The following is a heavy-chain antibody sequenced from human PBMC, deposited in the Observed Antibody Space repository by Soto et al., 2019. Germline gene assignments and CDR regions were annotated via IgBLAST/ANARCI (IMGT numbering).Heavy chain of an antibody. CDR3: ARQLAYSSSRGRIWFDP. CDR1: GGSISSSSYY. D-gene: IGHD6-6*01. Sequence: PSETLSLTCTVSGGSISSSSYYWGWIRQPPGKGLEWIGSIYYSGSTYYNPSLKSRVTISVDTSKNQFSLKLSFVTAADTAVYYCARQLAYSSSRGRIWFDPWGQGTLVTVSS. CDR2: IYYSGST. J-gene: IGHJ5*02. V-gene: IGHV4-39*01.